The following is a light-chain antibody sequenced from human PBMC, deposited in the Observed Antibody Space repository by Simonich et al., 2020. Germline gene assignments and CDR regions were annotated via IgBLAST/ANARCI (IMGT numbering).Light chain of an antibody. J-gene: IGLJ1*01. CDR2: KDS. Sequence: SYELTQPSSVSVSPGQTARITCAGDVLAKKYDRWFQQKPGQAPVLVIYKDSERPSGIPWRFSGSSSGTTVTVTISGAQVEDEADYYCYSAADNNLRVFGTGTKVTVL. CDR3: YSAADNNLRV. V-gene: IGLV3-27*01. CDR1: VLAKKY.